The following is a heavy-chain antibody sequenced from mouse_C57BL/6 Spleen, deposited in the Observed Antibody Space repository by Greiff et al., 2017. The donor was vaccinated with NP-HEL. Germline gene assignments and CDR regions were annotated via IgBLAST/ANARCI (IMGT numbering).Heavy chain of an antibody. D-gene: IGHD1-1*01. J-gene: IGHJ3*01. Sequence: QVQLQQSGAELVKPGASVKVSCKASGYTFTSYWMHWVKQRPGQGLEWIGRIHPSDSDTNYNQKFKGKATLTVAKSSSTAYMQLSSLTSEDSAVYYCAIYYYGSSGFAYWGQGTLVTVSA. CDR3: AIYYYGSSGFAY. CDR2: IHPSDSDT. V-gene: IGHV1-74*01. CDR1: GYTFTSYW.